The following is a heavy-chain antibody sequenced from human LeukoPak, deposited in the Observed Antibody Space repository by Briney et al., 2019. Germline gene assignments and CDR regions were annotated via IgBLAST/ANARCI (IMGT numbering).Heavy chain of an antibody. CDR2: IYPGDSDT. Sequence: GESLKISCKGSGYSFTSYWIGWVRQMPGKGLEWMGIIYPGDSDTRYSPSFQGQVTISADKSISTAYLQWSSLKASDTAMYYCARRSITMIVVVHDAFDIWGQGTMVTVPS. J-gene: IGHJ3*02. CDR1: GYSFTSYW. V-gene: IGHV5-51*01. D-gene: IGHD3-22*01. CDR3: ARRSITMIVVVHDAFDI.